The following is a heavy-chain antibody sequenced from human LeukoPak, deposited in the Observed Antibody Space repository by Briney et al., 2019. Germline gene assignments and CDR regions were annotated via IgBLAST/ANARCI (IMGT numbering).Heavy chain of an antibody. CDR3: ARDDSSGPYSWIGY. CDR2: IYYSGST. J-gene: IGHJ4*02. Sequence: SETLSLTCTVSGGSISSGGYSWSWVRQHPGKGLEWIGNIYYSGSTNYNPSLKSRVTISVDTSKNQFSLKLSSVTAADTAVYYCARDDSSGPYSWIGYWGQGTLVTVSS. CDR1: GGSISSGGYS. D-gene: IGHD3-22*01. V-gene: IGHV4-61*08.